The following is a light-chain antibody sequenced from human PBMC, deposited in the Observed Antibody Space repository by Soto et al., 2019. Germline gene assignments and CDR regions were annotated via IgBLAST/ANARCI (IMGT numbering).Light chain of an antibody. CDR1: QSVFFSSNSKNF. J-gene: IGKJ4*01. CDR2: WAS. CDR3: HQYSSPTLT. V-gene: IGKV4-1*01. Sequence: DIVLTQSPDFLAVSLGERATINCKSSQSVFFSSNSKNFLSWYQQKPGQPPKLLIYWASTRESGVPDRFSGSGSHTDFTLTISSLQAEDVAVYYCHQYSSPTLTFGGGTKVEIK.